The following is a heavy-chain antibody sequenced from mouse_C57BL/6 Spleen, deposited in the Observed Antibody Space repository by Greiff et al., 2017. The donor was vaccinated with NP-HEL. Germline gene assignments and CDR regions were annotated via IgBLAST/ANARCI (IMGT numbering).Heavy chain of an antibody. J-gene: IGHJ1*03. V-gene: IGHV5-17*01. CDR3: ARGGPYWYFDV. CDR1: GFTFSDYG. CDR2: ISSGSSTI. Sequence: EVHLVESGGGLVKPGGSLKLSCAASGFTFSDYGMHWVRQAPEKGLEWVAYISSGSSTIYYADTVKGRFTISRDNAKNTLFLQMTSLRSEDTAMYYCARGGPYWYFDVWGTGTTVTVSS.